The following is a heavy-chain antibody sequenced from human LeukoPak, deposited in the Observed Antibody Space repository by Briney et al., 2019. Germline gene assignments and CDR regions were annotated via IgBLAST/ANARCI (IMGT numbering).Heavy chain of an antibody. CDR1: GGSISSYY. CDR2: IYTSGST. J-gene: IGHJ3*02. Sequence: SETLSLTCTVSGGSISSYYWSWIRQPAGKGLEWIGRIYTSGSTNYNPSLKSRVTMSVDTSKNQFSLKLSSVTAADTAVYYCARHRVSDRRAAFDIWGQGTMVSVSS. CDR3: ARHRVSDRRAAFDI. D-gene: IGHD4-11*01. V-gene: IGHV4-4*07.